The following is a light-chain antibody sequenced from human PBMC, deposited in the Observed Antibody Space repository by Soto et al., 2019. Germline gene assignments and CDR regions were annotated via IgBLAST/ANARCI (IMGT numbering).Light chain of an antibody. CDR3: QQYGKPPQYT. J-gene: IGKJ2*01. CDR1: QKIRSDY. CDR2: GAS. V-gene: IGKV3-20*01. Sequence: EIVLTQSPGTLSLSPGEIATLSCRASQKIRSDYLAWFQQRPGLTPRLLIYGASKRASGIPDRFTGSRSGTYFVLTINRLEPEDFAVYYCQQYGKPPQYTFGQGTKLEI.